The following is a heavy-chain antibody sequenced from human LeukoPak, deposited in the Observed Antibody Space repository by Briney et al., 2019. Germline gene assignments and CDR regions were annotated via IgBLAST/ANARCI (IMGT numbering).Heavy chain of an antibody. D-gene: IGHD5-12*01. V-gene: IGHV1-69*13. Sequence: HWASVKVSCKASGYTFTSYGISWVRQAPGQGLEWMGGIIPIFGTANYAQKFQGRVTITADESTSTAYMELSSLRSEDTAVYYCARDSYSGYDHYYYYGMDVWGQGTTVTVSS. CDR1: GYTFTSYG. CDR2: IIPIFGTA. CDR3: ARDSYSGYDHYYYYGMDV. J-gene: IGHJ6*02.